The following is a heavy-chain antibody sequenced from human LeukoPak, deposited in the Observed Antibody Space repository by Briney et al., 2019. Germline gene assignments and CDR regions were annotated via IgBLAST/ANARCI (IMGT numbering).Heavy chain of an antibody. Sequence: SETLSLTCTVSGGSISTGGYYWSWIRQHPGKGLEWIGYIYYSGSTYYNPSLKSRVTISVDTSKNQFSLKLSSVTAADTAVYYCARVCSSTSCYTHFDYWGQGTLVTVSS. CDR3: ARVCSSTSCYTHFDY. V-gene: IGHV4-31*03. CDR2: IYYSGST. CDR1: GGSISTGGYY. D-gene: IGHD2-2*02. J-gene: IGHJ4*02.